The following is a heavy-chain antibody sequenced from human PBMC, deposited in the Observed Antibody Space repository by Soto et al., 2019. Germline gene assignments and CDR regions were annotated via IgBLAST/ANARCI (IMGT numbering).Heavy chain of an antibody. CDR1: GFTVSSNY. V-gene: IGHV3-66*01. D-gene: IGHD3-3*01. CDR2: IYSGGST. CDR3: AFYFVHGDHPELYPF. J-gene: IGHJ1*01. Sequence: GGSLRLSCAASGFTVSSNYMNWVRQAPGKGLEWVSVIYSGGSTYYADSVKGRFTISRDNSKNTLYLQMNSLRAEDTAVYYYAFYFVHGDHPELYPFRGQGSLVPGSA.